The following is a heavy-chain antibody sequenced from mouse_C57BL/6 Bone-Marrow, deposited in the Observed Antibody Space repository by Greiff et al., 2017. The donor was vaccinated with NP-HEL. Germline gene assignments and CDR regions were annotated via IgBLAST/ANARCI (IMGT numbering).Heavy chain of an antibody. D-gene: IGHD2-3*01. V-gene: IGHV1-15*01. CDR2: IDPETGGT. CDR3: TRWLLPWYFDV. Sequence: VMESGAELVRPGASVTLSCKASGYTFTDYEMHWVKQTPVHGLEWIGAIDPETGGTAYNQKFKGKAILTADKSSSTAYMELRSLTSEDSAVYYCTRWLLPWYFDVWGTGTTVTVSS. CDR1: GYTFTDYE. J-gene: IGHJ1*03.